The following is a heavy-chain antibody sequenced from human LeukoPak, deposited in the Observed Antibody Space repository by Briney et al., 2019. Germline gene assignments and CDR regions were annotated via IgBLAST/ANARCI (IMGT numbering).Heavy chain of an antibody. CDR2: ISGSGGST. CDR3: AKKGYYDGSGYYMYYFDH. D-gene: IGHD3-22*01. V-gene: IGHV3-23*01. Sequence: GGSLRLSCPASGFTFSSSTMSCARQPPGEGLEWVSAISGSGGSTYYADSVKGRFTISRDNSKNTLYLQMNSLRAEDTAVYYCAKKGYYDGSGYYMYYFDHWGQGTLVTVSS. J-gene: IGHJ4*02. CDR1: GFTFSSST.